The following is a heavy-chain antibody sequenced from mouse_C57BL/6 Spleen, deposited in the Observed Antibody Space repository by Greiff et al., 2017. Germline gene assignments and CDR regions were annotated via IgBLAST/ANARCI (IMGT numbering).Heavy chain of an antibody. CDR1: GYTFTSYW. D-gene: IGHD2-1*01. CDR3: ASGGNYWFAY. J-gene: IGHJ3*01. Sequence: QVQLQQPGAELVMPGASVKLSCKASGYTFTSYWMHWVKQRPGQGLEWIGEIDPSDSYTNYNQKVKGKSTLTVDKSSSTAYMQLSSLTSEDSAVYYCASGGNYWFAYWGQGTLVTVSA. V-gene: IGHV1-69*01. CDR2: IDPSDSYT.